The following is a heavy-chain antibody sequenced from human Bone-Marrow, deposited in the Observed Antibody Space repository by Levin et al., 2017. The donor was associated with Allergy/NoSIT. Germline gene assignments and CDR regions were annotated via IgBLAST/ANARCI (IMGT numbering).Heavy chain of an antibody. D-gene: IGHD2-2*02. V-gene: IGHV3-30-3*01. CDR3: ARERCSSTKCYKDYYFYGLDV. CDR1: EFTLSTYT. CDR2: ISSDGTNK. Sequence: SCAASEFTLSTYTLHWVRQAPGKGLEWVSLISSDGTNKYYADSVKGRFTVSRDNSKNTVFLQMNSLRPEDSAVYHCARERCSSTKCYKDYYFYGLDVWGQGTTVIVSS. J-gene: IGHJ6*02.